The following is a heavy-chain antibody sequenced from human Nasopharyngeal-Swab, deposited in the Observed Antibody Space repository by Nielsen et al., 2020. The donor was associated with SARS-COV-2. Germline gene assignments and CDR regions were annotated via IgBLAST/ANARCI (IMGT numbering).Heavy chain of an antibody. V-gene: IGHV3-48*04. Sequence: GASLKISCVVSGLTFSRYSMNWVRQAPGKGLEWISYISSGSSSIYYTDSVKGRFTISRDNAKNSLFLQMSSLTAEDTAVYYCARRYCSGVSCYSDYWGQGTPVTVSS. J-gene: IGHJ4*02. CDR2: ISSGSSSI. CDR3: ARRYCSGVSCYSDY. CDR1: GLTFSRYS. D-gene: IGHD2-15*01.